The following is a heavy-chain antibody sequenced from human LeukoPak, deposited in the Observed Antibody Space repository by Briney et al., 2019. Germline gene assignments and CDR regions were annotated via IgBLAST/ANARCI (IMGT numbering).Heavy chain of an antibody. CDR1: GGSINSSSYY. Sequence: SETLSLTCTVSGGSINSSSYYWGWVRQPPGKGLEGIGSMYYRGSTYYNPSLKSRVTISVDTSKNQFSLKLSSVTAADTAVYYCARGAGHQLSRRNYYAMDVWGQGTMVTVSS. J-gene: IGHJ6*02. CDR3: ARGAGHQLSRRNYYAMDV. D-gene: IGHD1-1*01. CDR2: MYYRGST. V-gene: IGHV4-39*07.